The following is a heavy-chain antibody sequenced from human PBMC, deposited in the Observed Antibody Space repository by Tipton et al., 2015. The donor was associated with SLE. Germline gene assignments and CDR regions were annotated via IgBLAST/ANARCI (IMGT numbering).Heavy chain of an antibody. CDR2: IYTTGST. J-gene: IGHJ2*01. CDR3: ARRRIAETDRYFDL. V-gene: IGHV4-4*09. Sequence: TLSLTCTVSGGSIKSYYWSWIRQPPGKGLECIGYIYTTGSTNYNPSLRGRVTMSVDTSKNQFSLKLNSVTAADTAVYYCARRRIAETDRYFDLWGRGTLVTVFS. CDR1: GGSIKSYY. D-gene: IGHD6-13*01.